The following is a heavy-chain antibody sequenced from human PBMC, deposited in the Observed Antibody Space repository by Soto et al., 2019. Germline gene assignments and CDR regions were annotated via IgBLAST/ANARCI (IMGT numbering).Heavy chain of an antibody. CDR2: IYYSGST. CDR3: ASTKGIVATIGRGYYFDY. CDR1: GGSISSGGYY. J-gene: IGHJ4*02. D-gene: IGHD5-12*01. V-gene: IGHV4-31*03. Sequence: QVQLQESGPGLVKPSQTLSLTCTVSGGSISSGGYYWSWIRQHPGKGLEWIGYIYYSGSTYYNPSLKSRVTIAVDTSKNQFSLKLSAVTAADTAVYYWASTKGIVATIGRGYYFDYWGQGTLVTVSS.